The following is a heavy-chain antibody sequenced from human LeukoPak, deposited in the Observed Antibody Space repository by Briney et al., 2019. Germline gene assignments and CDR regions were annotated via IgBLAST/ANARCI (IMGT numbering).Heavy chain of an antibody. CDR2: IDWSGGST. CDR1: GFTFDDYG. CDR3: VRSRSYYFDY. Sequence: GGSLRLSCAASGFTFDDYGMTWVRQGPGKRLEWVSTIDWSGGSTSYADSVKGRFTISRDNAKNSLYLQMNSLGAEDTALYFCVRSRSYYFDYWGQGTLVTVSS. J-gene: IGHJ4*02. V-gene: IGHV3-20*04. D-gene: IGHD1-26*01.